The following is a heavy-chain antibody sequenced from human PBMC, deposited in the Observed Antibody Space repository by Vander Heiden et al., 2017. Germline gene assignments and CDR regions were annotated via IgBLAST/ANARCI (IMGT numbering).Heavy chain of an antibody. CDR3: ARAGYCSNGVCYYYFDD. Sequence: QAQLQESGPGLVKPSETLSLICTVSGDSISSFYWSWIRRPAGKGLEYIGRIYTSGSTNYNPSLKSRVTMSLDTSKNQFSLKLSSVTAADTAVYYCARAGYCSNGVCYYYFDDWGQGTLVTVSS. CDR2: IYTSGST. CDR1: GDSISSFY. J-gene: IGHJ4*02. V-gene: IGHV4-4*07. D-gene: IGHD2-8*01.